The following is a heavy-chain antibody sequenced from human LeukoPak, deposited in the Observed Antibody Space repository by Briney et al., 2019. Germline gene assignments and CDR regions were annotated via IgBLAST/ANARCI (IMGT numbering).Heavy chain of an antibody. V-gene: IGHV3-7*03. D-gene: IGHD4-11*01. CDR2: IKQDGSEK. J-gene: IGHJ4*02. CDR1: GFTFSRYA. Sequence: GGSLRLSCAASGFTFSRYAMSWVRQAPGKGLEWVANIKQDGSEKYYVDSVKGRFTISRDNAKNSLYLQMNSLRAEDTAVYYCASNDEALGVTTGWGQGTLVTVSS. CDR3: ASNDEALGVTTG.